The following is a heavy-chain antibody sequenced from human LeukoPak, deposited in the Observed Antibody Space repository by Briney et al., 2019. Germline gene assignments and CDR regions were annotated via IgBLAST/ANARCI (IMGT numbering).Heavy chain of an antibody. CDR1: GYTFTSYG. V-gene: IGHV1-18*01. J-gene: IGHJ6*02. D-gene: IGHD4-11*01. Sequence: GASVKVSCTASGYTFTSYGISWVRQAPGQGLEWMGWINGYNGSTRYARKFQGRVTMTTDTSTSTAYMELKSLRSDDTGLFYCVRDSNPILHGMDVWGQGTTVTVSS. CDR3: VRDSNPILHGMDV. CDR2: INGYNGST.